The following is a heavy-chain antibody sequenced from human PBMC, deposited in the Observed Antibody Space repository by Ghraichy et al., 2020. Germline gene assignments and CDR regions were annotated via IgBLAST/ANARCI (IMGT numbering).Heavy chain of an antibody. CDR1: GFTFSSYA. D-gene: IGHD6-6*01. Sequence: GGSLRLSCAASGFTFSSYAMSWVRQAPGKGLEWVSAISSSGVGTYYADSVKGRFTISRDNSKNTLYLQINSLRAEDTALYYCAKDRAYSSSPGSDYWGQGTLVTVSS. CDR3: AKDRAYSSSPGSDY. J-gene: IGHJ4*02. CDR2: ISSSGVGT. V-gene: IGHV3-23*01.